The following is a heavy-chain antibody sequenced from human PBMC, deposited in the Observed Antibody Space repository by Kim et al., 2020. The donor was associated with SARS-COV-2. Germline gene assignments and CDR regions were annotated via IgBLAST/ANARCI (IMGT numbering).Heavy chain of an antibody. CDR1: GGSISSSSYY. D-gene: IGHD3-9*01. V-gene: IGHV4-39*07. CDR2: IYYSGST. J-gene: IGHJ6*02. CDR3: ARDEGIRYFDLLGPTRYYYGMDV. Sequence: SETLYLTCTVSGGSISSSSYYWGWIRQRPGKGLEWIGSIYYSGSTYYNPSLKSRVTISVDTSKNQFSLKLRSVTAADTAVYFCARDEGIRYFDLLGPTRYYYGMDVWGQGTTVTVSS.